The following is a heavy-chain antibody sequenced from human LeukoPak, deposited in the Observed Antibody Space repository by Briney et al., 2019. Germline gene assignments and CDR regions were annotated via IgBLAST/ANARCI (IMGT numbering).Heavy chain of an antibody. CDR2: ISYSGTP. J-gene: IGHJ3*02. D-gene: IGHD2-2*02. CDR3: ARDGYTTAFDI. CDR1: GASISSYY. V-gene: IGHV4-39*02. Sequence: SETLSLTCTVSGASISSYYWSWIRQPPGKGLEWIGSISYSGTPHYNPSLKSRVTISSDTSMNQFSLNLRFVTAADTALYYCARDGYTTAFDIWGLGTKVTVSS.